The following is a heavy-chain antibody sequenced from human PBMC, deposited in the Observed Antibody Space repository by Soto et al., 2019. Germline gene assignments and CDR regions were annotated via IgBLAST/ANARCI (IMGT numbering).Heavy chain of an antibody. CDR1: GFTFSSYA. Sequence: GGSLRLSCAASGFTFSSYAMSWVRQAPGKGLEWVSAISGSGGSTYYADSVKGRFTISRDNSKNTLYLQMNSLRAEDTAVYYCAKIPTVTTRPWEYYYYYGMDVWGQGTTVTVSS. CDR3: AKIPTVTTRPWEYYYYYGMDV. V-gene: IGHV3-23*01. D-gene: IGHD4-17*01. J-gene: IGHJ6*02. CDR2: ISGSGGST.